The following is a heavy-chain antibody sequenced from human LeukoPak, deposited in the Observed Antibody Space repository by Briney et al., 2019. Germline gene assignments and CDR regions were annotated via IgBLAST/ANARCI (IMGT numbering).Heavy chain of an antibody. V-gene: IGHV1-69*13. J-gene: IGHJ4*02. CDR1: GGTFSSYA. CDR3: ASLYSARAN. Sequence: GASVKVSCKASGGTFSSYAISWVRQAPGQGLEWMGGIIPIFGTANYAQKFQGRVTITADESTSTAYMELISLRSKDTAEYYCASLYSARANWGQGTLVTVSS. D-gene: IGHD3-10*01. CDR2: IIPIFGTA.